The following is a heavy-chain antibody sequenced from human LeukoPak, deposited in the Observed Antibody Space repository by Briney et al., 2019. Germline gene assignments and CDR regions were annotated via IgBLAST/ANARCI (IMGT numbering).Heavy chain of an antibody. CDR3: ARDPRGPAGYDSPARDTFDY. J-gene: IGHJ4*02. Sequence: GRSLRLSCAAPGFTFTHYAMHWVRQTPGKGLEWVAVIFYDGTIQYYSDSVRGRLIVSRDNPKNTLYLQMNSLRAEDTAVYYCARDPRGPAGYDSPARDTFDYWGQGTLVTVSS. CDR2: IFYDGTIQ. D-gene: IGHD3-22*01. CDR1: GFTFTHYA. V-gene: IGHV3-30*03.